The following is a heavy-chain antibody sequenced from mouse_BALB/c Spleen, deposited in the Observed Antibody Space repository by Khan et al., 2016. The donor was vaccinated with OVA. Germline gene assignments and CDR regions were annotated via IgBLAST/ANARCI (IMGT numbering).Heavy chain of an antibody. V-gene: IGHV1-4*01. CDR2: INPSTDYA. D-gene: IGHD2-14*01. CDR3: ASYDGYPDWFAY. CDR1: GYTFTSYT. Sequence: QVQLQQSGAELARPGASVKMSCKASGYTFTSYTMHWVKQRPGQGLEWIGYINPSTDYANYNQKFKDKATLTADKSSSTAYMQLSSLTSEDSAVYYCASYDGYPDWFAYWGQGTLVTVSA. J-gene: IGHJ3*01.